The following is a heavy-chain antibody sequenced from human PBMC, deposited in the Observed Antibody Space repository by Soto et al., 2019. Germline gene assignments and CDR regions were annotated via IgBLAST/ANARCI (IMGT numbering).Heavy chain of an antibody. CDR1: GDSVSSNTAA. J-gene: IGHJ6*03. V-gene: IGHV6-1*01. CDR2: TYFRSRRYN. Sequence: SQTLSLTCAISGDSVSSNTAAWHWIRQSPSRGLEWLGRTYFRSRRYNDYAVSVKSRITINADTSKNQFSLHLNSVSPEDTAVYYCARDLESGYSNYYYYMDVWGKGTKVTVSS. D-gene: IGHD5-12*01. CDR3: ARDLESGYSNYYYYMDV.